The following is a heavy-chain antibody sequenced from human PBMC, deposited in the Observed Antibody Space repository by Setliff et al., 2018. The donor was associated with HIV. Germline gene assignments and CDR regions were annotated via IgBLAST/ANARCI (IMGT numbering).Heavy chain of an antibody. CDR1: GDFFSSSNW. Sequence: KPSETLSLTCTVSGDFFSSSNWWTWVRQPPGKGLEWIGEVSHSGSTYYNPSLKSRVTISVDTSKNQFSLKLSSVTAADTAIYYCARHSSYYGNHDYWGQGTLVTVSS. V-gene: IGHV4-4*02. D-gene: IGHD1-26*01. J-gene: IGHJ4*02. CDR3: ARHSSYYGNHDY. CDR2: VSHSGST.